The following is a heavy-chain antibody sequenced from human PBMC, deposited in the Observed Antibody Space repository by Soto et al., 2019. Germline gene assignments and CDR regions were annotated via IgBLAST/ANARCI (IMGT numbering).Heavy chain of an antibody. CDR3: ARTSAAGKYYYGMDV. CDR1: GYSFTSYW. CDR2: IYPGDSDT. D-gene: IGHD6-13*01. Sequence: RAESLKISCKGSGYSFTSYWVGWVRQMPGKGLEWMGIIYPGDSDTRYSPSFQGQVTISADKSISTAYLQWSSLKASDTAMYYCARTSAAGKYYYGMDVWGQGTTVTVSS. V-gene: IGHV5-51*01. J-gene: IGHJ6*02.